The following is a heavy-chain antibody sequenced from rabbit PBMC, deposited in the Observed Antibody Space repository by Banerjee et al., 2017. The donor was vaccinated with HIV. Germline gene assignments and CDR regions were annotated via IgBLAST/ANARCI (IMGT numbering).Heavy chain of an antibody. CDR3: ARAGSTYYTGAFDP. D-gene: IGHD8-1*01. V-gene: IGHV1S40*01. CDR1: GFSFSSSYC. J-gene: IGHJ2*01. CDR2: IDAGVSGST. Sequence: QSLEESGGDLVKPGASLTLTCTASGFSFSSSYCMCWVRQAPGKGLEWIACIDAGVSGSTYYASWAKGRFTISKTSSTTVTLQMTSLTAADTATYFCARAGSTYYTGAFDPWGQGTLVTVS.